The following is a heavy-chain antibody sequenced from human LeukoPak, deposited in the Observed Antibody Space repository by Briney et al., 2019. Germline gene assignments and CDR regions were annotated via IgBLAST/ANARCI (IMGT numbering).Heavy chain of an antibody. CDR1: GGSISSSSYY. D-gene: IGHD3-10*01. CDR3: ARVASYGEHY. V-gene: IGHV4-39*01. J-gene: IGHJ4*02. CDR2: IYYSGST. Sequence: SETLSLTCTVSGGSISSSSYYWGWIRQPPGKGLEWIGSIYYSGSTYYNPSLKSRVTISVDTSKNQFSLKLSSVTAADTAVYYCARVASYGEHYWGQGTLVTVSS.